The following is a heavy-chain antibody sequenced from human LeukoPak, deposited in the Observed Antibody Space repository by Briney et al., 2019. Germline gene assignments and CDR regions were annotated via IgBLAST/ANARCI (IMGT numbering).Heavy chain of an antibody. CDR1: GFTFSSYG. V-gene: IGHV3-30*02. Sequence: GGSLRLSCAASGFTFSSYGMHWVRQAPGKGLEWVAFIRYDGSNKYDADSVKGRFTISRDNAKNSLYLQMNSLRAEDTAVYYCARDSRTTKLGYFDLWGRGTLVTVSS. CDR3: ARDSRTTKLGYFDL. D-gene: IGHD4-17*01. J-gene: IGHJ2*01. CDR2: IRYDGSNK.